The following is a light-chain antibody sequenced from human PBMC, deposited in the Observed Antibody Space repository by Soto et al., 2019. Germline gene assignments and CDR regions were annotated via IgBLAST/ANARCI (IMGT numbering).Light chain of an antibody. CDR1: RSINIF. J-gene: IGKJ4*01. CDR3: QQSYSTPLT. V-gene: IGKV1-39*01. Sequence: DIQMTQSPFSLSASVGDRVTITCRASRSINIFLNWYQQKPGGAPKLLIYSASTLQTGVPSRFTGSGSGTDFTLSISSLQPEDTATYYCQQSYSTPLTFGGGTKVEIK. CDR2: SAS.